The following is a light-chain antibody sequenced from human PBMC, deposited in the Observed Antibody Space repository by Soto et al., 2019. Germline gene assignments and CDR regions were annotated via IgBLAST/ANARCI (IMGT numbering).Light chain of an antibody. V-gene: IGLV2-18*02. J-gene: IGLJ1*01. CDR3: SSYTSSSPDV. CDR1: SSDVGSYNR. CDR2: EVS. Sequence: QPVLTQPPSVSGSPGQSVTISCTGTSSDVGSYNRVSWYQQSPGTAPKLMIYEVSNRPSGVPDRFSGSKSGNTASLTISGLQAEDEADYYCSSYTSSSPDVFGTGTKVTVL.